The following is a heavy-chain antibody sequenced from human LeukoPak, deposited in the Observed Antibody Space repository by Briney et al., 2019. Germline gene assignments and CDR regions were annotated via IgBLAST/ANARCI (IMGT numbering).Heavy chain of an antibody. J-gene: IGHJ3*02. CDR1: GYTLTSYG. V-gene: IGHV1-18*04. CDR3: ARAGFYGSGSYTAFDI. D-gene: IGHD3-10*01. Sequence: ASVTVSCKPSGYTLTSYGITWVRQAPGQGLEWMGWISGNNGYTNYAQKFQGRVSMTTDTSTSTAYMELRSLRSDDTAMYYCARAGFYGSGSYTAFDIWGQGTMVTVSS. CDR2: ISGNNGYT.